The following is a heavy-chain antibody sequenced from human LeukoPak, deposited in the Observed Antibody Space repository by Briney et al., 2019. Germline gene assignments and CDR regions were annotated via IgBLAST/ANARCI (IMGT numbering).Heavy chain of an antibody. D-gene: IGHD5-24*01. CDR2: ITRDGSYA. CDR1: GFAFSNYW. J-gene: IGHJ4*02. CDR3: ARDGDGYNFDF. Sequence: PGGSLRLSCAAFGFAFSNYWMHWVRQVPGKGLVWVSRITRDGSYANYADSVKGRFTFSRDNARNTLYLQMNSLRAEDTAVYYCARDGDGYNFDFWGQGALVTVSS. V-gene: IGHV3-74*01.